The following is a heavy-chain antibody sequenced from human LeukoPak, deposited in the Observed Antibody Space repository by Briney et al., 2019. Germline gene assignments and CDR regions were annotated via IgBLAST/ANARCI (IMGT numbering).Heavy chain of an antibody. D-gene: IGHD6-13*01. V-gene: IGHV4-4*08. CDR3: ARELVYSSSWNYYYYMDV. Sequence: SETLSLTCTISGGSISSSYWSWIRQPPGKGLEWIGYTYNSGSTNYNPSLKSRVTISVDSSKNQFSLKLNSVTAADTAVYYCARELVYSSSWNYYYYMDVWGKGTTVTVSS. J-gene: IGHJ6*03. CDR1: GGSISSSY. CDR2: TYNSGST.